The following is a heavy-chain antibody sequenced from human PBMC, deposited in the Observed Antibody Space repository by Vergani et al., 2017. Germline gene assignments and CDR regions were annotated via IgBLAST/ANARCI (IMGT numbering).Heavy chain of an antibody. V-gene: IGHV3-49*04. Sequence: EVRLVESGGVVVQPGGSLRLSCAASGFTFTDYGISWVRQAPGKGLEWVGFVRNKEDGGTPEHAASVKGRFTISRDDSKAIAYLQMNSLKTEDTAVYYCTTGFPGSSWSTYWGQGTLVTVSS. CDR2: VRNKEDGGTP. J-gene: IGHJ4*01. CDR3: TTGFPGSSWSTY. CDR1: GFTFTDYG. D-gene: IGHD6-13*01.